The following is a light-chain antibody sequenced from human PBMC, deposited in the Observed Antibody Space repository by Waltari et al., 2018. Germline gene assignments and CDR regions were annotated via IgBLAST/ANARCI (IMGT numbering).Light chain of an antibody. CDR2: QDS. J-gene: IGLJ2*01. CDR1: KLGDKY. CDR3: QAWDSSTDVV. V-gene: IGLV3-1*01. Sequence: SYELTQPPSVSVSPGQTASIPCSGDKLGDKYACWYQQKPGQSPVLVLYQDSKRPSGIPERFSGSNSGNTATLTISGTQAMDEADYYCQAWDSSTDVVFGGGTKLTVL.